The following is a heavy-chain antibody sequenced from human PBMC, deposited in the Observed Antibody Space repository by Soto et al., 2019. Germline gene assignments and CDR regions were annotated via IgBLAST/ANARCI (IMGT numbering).Heavy chain of an antibody. CDR2: ISAYNGNT. V-gene: IGHV1-18*01. Sequence: GASVKVSCKASGYTFTSYGISWVRQAPGQGLEWMGWISAYNGNTNYAQKLQGRVTTTTDTSTSTAYMELRSLRSDDTAVYYCARDSFSSGWYLGWFDPWGQGTLVTVSS. CDR3: ARDSFSSGWYLGWFDP. D-gene: IGHD6-19*01. CDR1: GYTFTSYG. J-gene: IGHJ5*02.